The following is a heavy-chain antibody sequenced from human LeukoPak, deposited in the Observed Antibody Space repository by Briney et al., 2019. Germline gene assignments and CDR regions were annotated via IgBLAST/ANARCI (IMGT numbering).Heavy chain of an antibody. CDR3: AREARKGLQYSRSWSYYYGMDV. CDR1: GFTFSSYS. J-gene: IGHJ6*02. Sequence: GGSLSLSCAASGFTFSSYSMNWVRKAPGKGLEWVSSISSSSSYIYYADSVKGRFTISRDNAKNSLYLQMNSLRAEDTAVYYCAREARKGLQYSRSWSYYYGMDVWGQGTTVTVSS. V-gene: IGHV3-21*01. D-gene: IGHD6-13*01. CDR2: ISSSSSYI.